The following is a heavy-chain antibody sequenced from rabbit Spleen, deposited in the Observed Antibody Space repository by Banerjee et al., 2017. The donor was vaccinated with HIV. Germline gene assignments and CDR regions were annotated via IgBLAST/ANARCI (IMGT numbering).Heavy chain of an antibody. J-gene: IGHJ4*01. Sequence: QEQLEESGGDLVKPEGSLTLTCTASGFSFSSSYYMCWVRQAPGKGLEWIACISTGSSGSTYYASWAKGRFTISKTSSTTVTLQMTSLTAADTATYFCARRFGGNAWGMNLWGPGTLVTVS. CDR1: GFSFSSSYY. CDR2: ISTGSSGST. D-gene: IGHD6-1*01. CDR3: ARRFGGNAWGMNL. V-gene: IGHV1S45*01.